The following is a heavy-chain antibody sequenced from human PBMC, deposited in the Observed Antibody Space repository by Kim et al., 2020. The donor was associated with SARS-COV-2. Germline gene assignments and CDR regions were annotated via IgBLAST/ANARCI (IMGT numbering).Heavy chain of an antibody. CDR1: GFTFRTYG. J-gene: IGHJ2*01. Sequence: GGSLRLSCVASGFTFRTYGMSWVRQAPGKGLEWVSLMSGSAGSGSAYYADSVKGRFTISRDNSKNTLYLKMNSLVPDDTAVYYCAKGVFDLWGRGTLGTVSS. V-gene: IGHV3-23*01. CDR2: MSGSAGSGSA. CDR3: AKGVFDL. D-gene: IGHD3-16*01.